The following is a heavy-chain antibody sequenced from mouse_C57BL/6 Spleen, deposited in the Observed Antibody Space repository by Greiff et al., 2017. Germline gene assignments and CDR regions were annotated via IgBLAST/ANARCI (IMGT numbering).Heavy chain of an antibody. Sequence: QVQLQQPGAELVRPGSSVKLSCKASGYTFTSYWMHWVKQRPIQGLEWIGNIDPSDSETHYNQKFKDKATLTVDKSSSTAYMQLSSLTSEASAVYDCARGTDGNYFDYWGQGTTLTVSS. CDR2: IDPSDSET. CDR1: GYTFTSYW. J-gene: IGHJ2*01. V-gene: IGHV1-52*01. CDR3: ARGTDGNYFDY. D-gene: IGHD3-3*01.